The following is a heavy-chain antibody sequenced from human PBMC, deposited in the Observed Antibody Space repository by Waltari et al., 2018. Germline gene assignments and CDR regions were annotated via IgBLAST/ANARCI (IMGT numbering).Heavy chain of an antibody. CDR2: IKEDGGEE. J-gene: IGHJ4*02. V-gene: IGHV3-7*04. CDR1: GFTFSSYW. CDR3: ARDPTRKFDY. Sequence: EVQLVESGGGLVQPGGSLRLSCAASGFTFSSYWMTWVRQAPGKGLVWVASIKEDGGEEYYVCSVKGRFTISRDNARNSLYLQMNSLRAEDTAVYYCARDPTRKFDYWGQGTLVTASS.